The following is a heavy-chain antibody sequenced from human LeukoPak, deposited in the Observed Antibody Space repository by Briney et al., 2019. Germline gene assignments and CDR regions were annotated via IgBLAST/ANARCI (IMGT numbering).Heavy chain of an antibody. Sequence: PAGGSLRLSCAASGFTFSDYWMHWVRHAPGKGLVWVSRINIDGSSPRYADSVEGRFTISRDNAKNTLYLQMNSLRAEDTAVYYCASAPPGIAAYFEYWGRGILVTVSS. V-gene: IGHV3-74*01. CDR1: GFTFSDYW. D-gene: IGHD6-13*01. J-gene: IGHJ4*02. CDR2: INIDGSSP. CDR3: ASAPPGIAAYFEY.